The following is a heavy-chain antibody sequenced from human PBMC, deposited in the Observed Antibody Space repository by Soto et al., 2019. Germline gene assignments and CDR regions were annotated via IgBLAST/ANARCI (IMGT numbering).Heavy chain of an antibody. D-gene: IGHD2-21*02. V-gene: IGHV3-30-3*01. CDR3: ARDPVAYCGGDCRTFDY. CDR2: ISYDGSNK. Sequence: QVQLVESGGGVFQPGRSLRLSCAASGFTFSSYAMHWVRRAPGKGLEWVAVISYDGSNKYYADSVKGRFTISRDNSKNTLYLQMNSLRAEDTAVYYCARDPVAYCGGDCRTFDYWGQGTLVTVSS. J-gene: IGHJ4*02. CDR1: GFTFSSYA.